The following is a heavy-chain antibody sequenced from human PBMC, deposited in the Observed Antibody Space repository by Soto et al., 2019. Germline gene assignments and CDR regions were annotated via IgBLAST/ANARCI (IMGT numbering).Heavy chain of an antibody. Sequence: LCWAALWFTGGSHDGRRISQAPGKGLEWVSVIYSGGSTYYADSVKGRFTISRDNSKNTLYLQMNSLRAEDTAVYYCARERAMLGAFDIWGEGTMVTVSS. CDR3: ARERAMLGAFDI. CDR2: IYSGGST. D-gene: IGHD3-10*02. CDR1: WFTGGSHD. V-gene: IGHV3-53*01. J-gene: IGHJ3*02.